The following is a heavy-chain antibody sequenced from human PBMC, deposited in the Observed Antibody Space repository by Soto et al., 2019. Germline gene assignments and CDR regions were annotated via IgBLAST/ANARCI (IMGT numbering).Heavy chain of an antibody. V-gene: IGHV4-34*01. Sequence: SETLSLTCAVYGGSFSGYYWSWIRQPPGKGLEWIGEINHSGSTNYNPSLKSRVTISVDTSKNQFSLKLSSVTAADTAVYYCARGRGITIFGVVIRYNWFDPWGQGTPVTVSS. CDR3: ARGRGITIFGVVIRYNWFDP. CDR2: INHSGST. J-gene: IGHJ5*02. D-gene: IGHD3-3*01. CDR1: GGSFSGYY.